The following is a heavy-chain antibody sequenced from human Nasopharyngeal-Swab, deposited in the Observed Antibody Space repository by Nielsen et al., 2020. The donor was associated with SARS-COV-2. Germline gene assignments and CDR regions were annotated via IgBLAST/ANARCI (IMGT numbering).Heavy chain of an antibody. CDR2: INTNTGNP. J-gene: IGHJ6*03. V-gene: IGHV7-4-1*01. D-gene: IGHD6-19*01. CDR3: ARGDSIAVAGTKDYYYYMDV. Sequence: VSVKVSCKASGYTFTSYAMNWVRQAPGQGLEWMGWINTNTGNPTYAQGFTGRFVFSLDTSVSTAYLQICSLKAEDTAVYYCARGDSIAVAGTKDYYYYMDVWGKGTTVTVSS. CDR1: GYTFTSYA.